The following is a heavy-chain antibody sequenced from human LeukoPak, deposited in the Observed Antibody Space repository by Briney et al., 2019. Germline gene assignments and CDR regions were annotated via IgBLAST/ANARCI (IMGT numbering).Heavy chain of an antibody. CDR1: GDSISSYY. V-gene: IGHV4-4*07. J-gene: IGHJ5*02. Sequence: KASETLSLTCTVPGDSISSYYWSWIRQPAGKGLEWIGRIYASGSTNYNPSLKSRVTMSLDTSKNQFSLNLSSVTAADTAVYYCARKALPGNWFDPWGQGTLVTVSS. CDR3: ARKALPGNWFDP. CDR2: IYASGST.